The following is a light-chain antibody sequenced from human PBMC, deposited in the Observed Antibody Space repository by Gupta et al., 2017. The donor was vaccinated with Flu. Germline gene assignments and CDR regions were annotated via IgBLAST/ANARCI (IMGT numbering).Light chain of an antibody. CDR1: SSDIGAYNF. V-gene: IGLV2-14*03. J-gene: IGLJ2*01. CDR3: SSDTSSTTLL. CDR2: EVS. Sequence: SALTQPASVSGSPGQSITISCTGTSSDIGAYNFISWYQQHPDKVHKLMIYEVSERPAGVANRFSGSKSGNTASLTISGRQEEDEADYYCSSDTSSTTLLFGGGTKLTVL.